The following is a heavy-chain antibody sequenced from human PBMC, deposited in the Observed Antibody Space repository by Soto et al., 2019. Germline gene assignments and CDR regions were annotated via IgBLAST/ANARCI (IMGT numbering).Heavy chain of an antibody. Sequence: SEQGSCKESGYVFKRHYIRWVRQAQGKGLQWMGIINPSGGSTSYAQKFQGRVTMTREMSTSTFYMELSSLRSEDTAVYYCARDPGYCSGRDCYYNLLDYWGQGNLVIFS. CDR2: INPSGGST. CDR1: GYVFKRHY. D-gene: IGHD2-15*01. CDR3: ARDPGYCSGRDCYYNLLDY. J-gene: IGHJ4*02. V-gene: IGHV1-46*02.